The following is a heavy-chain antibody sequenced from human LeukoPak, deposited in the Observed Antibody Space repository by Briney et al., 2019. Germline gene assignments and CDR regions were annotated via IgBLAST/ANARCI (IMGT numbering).Heavy chain of an antibody. CDR1: GYTFTSYA. CDR3: ARDWATYYDILTGYGDAFDI. CDR2: ISTYTGNT. D-gene: IGHD3-9*01. Sequence: ASVKVSCKTSGYTFTSYAISWVRQAPGQGLECMGWISTYTGNTDYAQKLQGRVTMTTDTSTSTAYMELRSLSSDDTAVYYCARDWATYYDILTGYGDAFDIWGQGTMVTVSS. J-gene: IGHJ3*02. V-gene: IGHV1-18*01.